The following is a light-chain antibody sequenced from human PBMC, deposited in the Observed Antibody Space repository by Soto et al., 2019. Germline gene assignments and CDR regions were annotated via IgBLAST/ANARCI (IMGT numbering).Light chain of an antibody. J-gene: IGLJ1*01. CDR1: STDVGASNN. CDR2: DVS. Sequence: QSALTQPRSVSGSHGHSVTISCTGTSTDVGASNNVSWYQQLPGRAPKLMIYDVSERPSGVPDRFSGSKSGNTASLTISGIQADDEADYYCCSYAVTFYVFGTGTKLTVL. CDR3: CSYAVTFYV. V-gene: IGLV2-11*01.